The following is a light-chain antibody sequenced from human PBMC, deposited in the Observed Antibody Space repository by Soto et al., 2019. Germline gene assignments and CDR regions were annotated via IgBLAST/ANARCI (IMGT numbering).Light chain of an antibody. CDR2: EVT. CDR3: SSYTSSSTLVV. J-gene: IGLJ2*01. V-gene: IGLV2-14*01. CDR1: SGDVGGFTY. Sequence: QSVLTQPASLSGSPGQSITISCTGTSGDVGGFTYVSWYQQHPGKAPKLMIYEVTNRPSGVSNRFSGSKSGNTASLTISGLQAEDEADYYCSSYTSSSTLVVFGGGTKVTVL.